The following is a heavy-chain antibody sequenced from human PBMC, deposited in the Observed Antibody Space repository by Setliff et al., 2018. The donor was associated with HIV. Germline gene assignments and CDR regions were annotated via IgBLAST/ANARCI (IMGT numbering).Heavy chain of an antibody. CDR1: GYTFTSYG. D-gene: IGHD3-16*01. V-gene: IGHV1-18*01. J-gene: IGHJ4*02. CDR3: AWGTQRPIDS. Sequence: ASVKVSCKASGYTFTSYGISWVRQAPGQGLEWMGWISAYNGNTNYAQKLQGRVTMTTDTSTSTVYMELRSLRSEDTAMYYCAWGTQRPIDSWGQGTLVTVSS. CDR2: ISAYNGNT.